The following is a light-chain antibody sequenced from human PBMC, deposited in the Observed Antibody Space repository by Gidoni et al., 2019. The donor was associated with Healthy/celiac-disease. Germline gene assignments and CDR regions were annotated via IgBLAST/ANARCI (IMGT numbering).Light chain of an antibody. CDR1: SSNIGSNT. CDR2: SIN. CDR3: AAWDDSLNGYV. J-gene: IGLJ1*01. Sequence: QSVLTQPPSASGTPGQRVTLSCSGCSSNIGSNTVNWNQQVPGTAPKLLIYSINQRTSGVADRFYGSKSGTSASMAISGLQSEDEADYYCAAWDDSLNGYVFGTGTKVTVL. V-gene: IGLV1-44*01.